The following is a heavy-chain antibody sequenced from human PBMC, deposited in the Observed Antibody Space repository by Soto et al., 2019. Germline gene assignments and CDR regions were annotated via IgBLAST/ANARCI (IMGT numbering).Heavy chain of an antibody. CDR3: AESPSPRAPCAGDCFFES. CDR1: GFTFISYA. D-gene: IGHD2-21*02. V-gene: IGHV3-23*01. Sequence: EVQLLESGGGLVQPGGSVRLSCAASGFTFISYAMSWVRQAPGKGLEWVSGISGSGGSTHYADSVKGRFTISRDNPRNTLNLRSARLRLEAPALYYLAESPSPRAPCAGDCFFESGGQGPLATASS. CDR2: ISGSGGST. J-gene: IGHJ4*02.